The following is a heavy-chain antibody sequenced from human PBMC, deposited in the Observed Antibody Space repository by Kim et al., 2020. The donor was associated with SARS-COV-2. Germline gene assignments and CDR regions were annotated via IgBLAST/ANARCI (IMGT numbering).Heavy chain of an antibody. D-gene: IGHD6-13*01. CDR2: GT. V-gene: IGHV1-2*02. J-gene: IGHJ4*02. Sequence: GTNYAQKFQGRVTMTRDTSISTAYMELSRLRSDDTAVYYCARVYAAAGDYWGQGTLVTVSS. CDR3: ARVYAAAGDY.